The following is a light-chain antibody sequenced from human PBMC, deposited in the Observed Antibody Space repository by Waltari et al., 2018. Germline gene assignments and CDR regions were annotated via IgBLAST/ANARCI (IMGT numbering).Light chain of an antibody. CDR3: QTGGHGTWV. Sequence: QLVLTQSPSASASLGASVKLTCTLSSGHSSNVVAWHQQPPETGPRCLMKVNSEGRHSQGDGIPDRFSGSSAGAERYLTISTVQSEDEAVYYCQTGGHGTWVFGGGTKLTVL. J-gene: IGLJ3*02. V-gene: IGLV4-69*02. CDR2: VNSEGRH. CDR1: SGHSSNV.